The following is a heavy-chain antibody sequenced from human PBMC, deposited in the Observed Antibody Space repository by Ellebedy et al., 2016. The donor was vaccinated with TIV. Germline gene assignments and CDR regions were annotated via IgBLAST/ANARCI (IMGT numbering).Heavy chain of an antibody. CDR3: ARDSPRPYDIVSGYEGKFYQYGMDV. CDR2: ISASGGNT. CDR1: GFTFSSYA. J-gene: IGHJ6*02. D-gene: IGHD3-9*01. V-gene: IGHV3-23*01. Sequence: GESLKISXAASGFTFSSYAMSWVRQAPGKGLEWVSTISASGGNTYYADSVKGRFTISRDNAEKALYWHISSLTVEDTATYYCARDSPRPYDIVSGYEGKFYQYGMDVWGQGTTVTVSS.